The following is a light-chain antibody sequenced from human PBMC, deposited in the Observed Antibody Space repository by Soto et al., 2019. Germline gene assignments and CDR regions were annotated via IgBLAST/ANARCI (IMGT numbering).Light chain of an antibody. CDR1: QGISSY. CDR2: AAS. CDR3: QQYYSYPYT. V-gene: IGKV1-8*01. J-gene: IGKJ2*01. Sequence: AIRMTQSPSSFSASTGDRVTITCRASQGISSYLAWNQQKPGKAPKLLIYAASTLQSGVPSRFSGSGSGTXXXLTIXCLQSEDFATYYCQQYYSYPYTFGQGTKLEIK.